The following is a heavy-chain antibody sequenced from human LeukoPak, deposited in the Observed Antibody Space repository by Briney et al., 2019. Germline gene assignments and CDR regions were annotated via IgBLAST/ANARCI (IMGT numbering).Heavy chain of an antibody. J-gene: IGHJ4*02. CDR2: ISYDGSNK. D-gene: IGHD6-6*01. CDR1: GFTFSSYA. CDR3: AKDRRTSSSEVDY. Sequence: GGSLRLSCAASGFTFSSYAMHWVRQAPGKGLEWVAVISYDGSNKYYADSVKGRFTISRDNSKNTLYLQMNSLRAEDTATYYCAKDRRTSSSEVDYWGQGTLVTVSS. V-gene: IGHV3-30-3*01.